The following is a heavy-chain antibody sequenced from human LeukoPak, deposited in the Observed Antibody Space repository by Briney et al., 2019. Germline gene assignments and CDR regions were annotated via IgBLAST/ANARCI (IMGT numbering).Heavy chain of an antibody. CDR1: GFTFSSYW. CDR3: ARGPDYYYYGMDV. J-gene: IGHJ6*02. CDR2: INSDGSST. Sequence: GGSLRLSCAASGFTFSSYWMHWVRHAPGKGLVWVSRINSDGSSTSYADSVKGRFTISRDNAKNSLYLQMNSLRAEDTAVYYCARGPDYYYYGMDVWGQGTTVTVSS. V-gene: IGHV3-74*01.